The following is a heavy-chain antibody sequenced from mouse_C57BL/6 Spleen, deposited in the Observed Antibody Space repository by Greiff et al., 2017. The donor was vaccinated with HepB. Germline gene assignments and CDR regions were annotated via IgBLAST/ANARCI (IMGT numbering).Heavy chain of an antibody. Sequence: EVKLMESGGGLVKPGGSLKLSCAASGFTFSSYAMSWVRQTPEKRLEWVATISDGGSYTYYPDNVKGRFTISRDNAKNNLYLQMSQLKSEDTAMYYCAREGGGYFDYWGQGTTLTVSS. CDR1: GFTFSSYA. V-gene: IGHV5-4*01. J-gene: IGHJ2*01. CDR3: AREGGGYFDY. CDR2: ISDGGSYT.